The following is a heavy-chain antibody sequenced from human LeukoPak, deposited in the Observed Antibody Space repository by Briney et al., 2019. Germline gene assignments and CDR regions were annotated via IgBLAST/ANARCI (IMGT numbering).Heavy chain of an antibody. J-gene: IGHJ4*02. V-gene: IGHV4-39*07. D-gene: IGHD3-10*02. Sequence: KPSETLSLTCTVSGGSISSSSYYWGWIRQPPGKGLEWIGSIYYSGSTYYNPSLKSRVTISVDTSKNQFSLKLSSVTAADTAVYYCARVGGMTMLTAYYFDYWGQGTLVTVSS. CDR3: ARVGGMTMLTAYYFDY. CDR1: GGSISSSSYY. CDR2: IYYSGST.